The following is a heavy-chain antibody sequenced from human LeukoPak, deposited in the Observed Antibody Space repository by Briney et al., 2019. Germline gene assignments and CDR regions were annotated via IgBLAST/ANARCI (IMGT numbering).Heavy chain of an antibody. V-gene: IGHV3-48*03. J-gene: IGHJ1*01. CDR2: ISSSGSTI. CDR1: GFTFSSYE. CDR3: ARPSRPYRSSEYFQH. D-gene: IGHD6-13*01. Sequence: PAGGSLILSCAASGFTFSSYEMNWVRQVPGKGLEWISYISSSGSTIYFADSVKGRFTISRDNAKNSLYLQMNSLRAEDTAVYYCARPSRPYRSSEYFQHWGQGTLVIVSS.